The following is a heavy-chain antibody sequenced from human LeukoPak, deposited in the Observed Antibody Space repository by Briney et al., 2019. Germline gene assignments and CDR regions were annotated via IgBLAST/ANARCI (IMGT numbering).Heavy chain of an antibody. Sequence: PSETLSLTCTVSGGSISSSSYYWGWIRQPPGKGLEWIGSIYYRGSTYYNPSLKSRVTISVDTSKNQFSLKLSSVTAADTAVYYCARDPTYYYDSSEDYWGQGTLVTVSS. CDR1: GGSISSSSYY. J-gene: IGHJ4*02. CDR3: ARDPTYYYDSSEDY. D-gene: IGHD3-22*01. V-gene: IGHV4-39*07. CDR2: IYYRGST.